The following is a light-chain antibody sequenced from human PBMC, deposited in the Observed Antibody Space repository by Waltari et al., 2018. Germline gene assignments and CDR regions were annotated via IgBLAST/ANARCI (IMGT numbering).Light chain of an antibody. Sequence: EIVMTQSPATLSVSQGERATLSCRASQSVSSNLVWYQQKPGQAPRLLIYGASTRAAGIPARFSGSGSGTEFTLTISSLQSEDFAVYYCHQYNNWLWTFGQGTKVEI. CDR1: QSVSSN. CDR3: HQYNNWLWT. CDR2: GAS. J-gene: IGKJ1*01. V-gene: IGKV3-15*01.